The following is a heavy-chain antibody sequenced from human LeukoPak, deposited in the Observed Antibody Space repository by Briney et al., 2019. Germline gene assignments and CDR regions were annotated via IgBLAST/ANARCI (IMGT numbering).Heavy chain of an antibody. CDR1: GGTFSSYA. V-gene: IGHV1-69*04. D-gene: IGHD3-10*01. CDR2: IIPILGIA. Sequence: ASVKVSCKASGGTFSSYAISWVRQAPGQGLEWMGRIIPILGIANYAQKFQGRVTITADKSTSTAYMELSSLRSEDTAVYYCARDRDTMVRGVIGIFDYWGQGTLVTVSS. CDR3: ARDRDTMVRGVIGIFDY. J-gene: IGHJ4*02.